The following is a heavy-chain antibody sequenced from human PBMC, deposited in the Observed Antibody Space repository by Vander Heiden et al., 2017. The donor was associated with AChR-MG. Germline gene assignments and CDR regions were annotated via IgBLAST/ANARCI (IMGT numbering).Heavy chain of an antibody. CDR2: IYYSGST. V-gene: IGHV4-59*01. CDR3: ARGDIVATMSLDY. Sequence: QVQLQESGPGLVKPSETLSLTCTVSGGSISSYYWRWIRQPPGKGLEWIGYIYYSGSTNYNPSLKSRVTISVDTSKNQFSLKLSSVTAADTAVYYCARGDIVATMSLDYWGQGTLVTVSS. J-gene: IGHJ4*02. CDR1: GGSISSYY. D-gene: IGHD5-12*01.